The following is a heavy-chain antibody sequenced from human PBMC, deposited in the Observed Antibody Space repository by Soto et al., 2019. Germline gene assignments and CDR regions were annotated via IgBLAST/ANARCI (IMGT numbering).Heavy chain of an antibody. V-gene: IGHV4-34*01. CDR3: ARGHPPLIIKLRGVAPSFDY. J-gene: IGHJ4*02. D-gene: IGHD3-10*01. CDR2: INHSGST. Sequence: LSLTCALYGGSFSGNHWSWIGQTPGTGLEWIGEINHSGSTNYNPSLKSRVTISVDTYKNKFSLKLSSVTAADTAVYFCARGHPPLIIKLRGVAPSFDYLGQVALVTVS. CDR1: GGSFSGNH.